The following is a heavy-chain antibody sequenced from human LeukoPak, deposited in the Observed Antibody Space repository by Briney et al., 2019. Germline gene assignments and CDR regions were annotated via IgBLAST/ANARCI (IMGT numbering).Heavy chain of an antibody. CDR1: GGSISSYY. CDR3: ARHSTYYDILTGYHPRYYFDY. Sequence: SETLSLTCTVSGGSISSYYWSWIRQPPGKGLEWIGYIYYSGSTNYNPSLKSRVTISVDTSKNQFSLKLSSVTAADTAVYYCARHSTYYDILTGYHPRYYFDYWGQGTLVTVSS. CDR2: IYYSGST. J-gene: IGHJ4*02. D-gene: IGHD3-9*01. V-gene: IGHV4-59*08.